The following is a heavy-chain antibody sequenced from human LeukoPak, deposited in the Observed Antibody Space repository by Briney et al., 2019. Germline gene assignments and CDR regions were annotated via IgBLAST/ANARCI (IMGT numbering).Heavy chain of an antibody. CDR2: I. V-gene: IGHV3-21*01. CDR3: ASDSSSWYPLDY. CDR1: GFTFSSYS. Sequence: PGGSLRLSCAASGFTFSSYSMNWVRQAPGKGLEWVYIYYADSVKGRFTISRDNAKDSLYLQMNSLRAEDTAVYYCASDSSSWYPLDYWGQGTLVTVSS. J-gene: IGHJ4*02. D-gene: IGHD6-13*01.